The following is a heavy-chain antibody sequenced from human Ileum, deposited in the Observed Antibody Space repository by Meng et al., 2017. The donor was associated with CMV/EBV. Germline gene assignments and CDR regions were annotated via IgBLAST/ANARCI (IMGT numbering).Heavy chain of an antibody. Sequence: GGSLRLSCAASGFTFSTYAMHWVRQAPGKGLEWVAVISYDGINKYYADSVKGRFTISRDNSKNTLYLQMNSLRAEDTAVYYCARDPHGMVKSDYYYGMDVWGQGTMVTVSS. CDR1: GFTFSTYA. CDR3: ARDPHGMVKSDYYYGMDV. CDR2: ISYDGINK. D-gene: IGHD5-18*01. V-gene: IGHV3-30-3*01. J-gene: IGHJ6*02.